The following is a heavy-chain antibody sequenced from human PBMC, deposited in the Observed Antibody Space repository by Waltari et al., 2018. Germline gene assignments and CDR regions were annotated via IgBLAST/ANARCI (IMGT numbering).Heavy chain of an antibody. CDR3: ARGRLSVVVAATPFDY. J-gene: IGHJ4*02. CDR1: GGSFSGYY. V-gene: IGHV4-34*01. CDR2: INHSGST. D-gene: IGHD2-15*01. Sequence: QVQLQQWGAGLLKPSETLSLTCAVYGGSFSGYYWSWIRQPPGKGLEWIWVINHSGSTNYHPSLKSRVTIAGDTSKNQFSLKLSSVTAADTAVYYCARGRLSVVVAATPFDYWGQGTLVTVSS.